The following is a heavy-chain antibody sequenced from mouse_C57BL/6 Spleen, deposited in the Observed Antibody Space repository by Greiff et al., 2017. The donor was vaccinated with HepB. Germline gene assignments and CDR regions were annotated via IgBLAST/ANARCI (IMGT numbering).Heavy chain of an antibody. J-gene: IGHJ4*01. CDR2: ISDGGSYT. CDR1: GFTFSSYA. V-gene: IGHV5-4*03. Sequence: DVKLVESGGGLVKPGGSLKLSCAASGFTFSSYAMSWVRQTPEKRLEWVATISDGGSYTYYPDNVKGRFTISRDNAKNNLYLQMSHLKSEDTAMYYCARGGYYYGSRGAMDYWGQGTSVTVSS. D-gene: IGHD1-1*01. CDR3: ARGGYYYGSRGAMDY.